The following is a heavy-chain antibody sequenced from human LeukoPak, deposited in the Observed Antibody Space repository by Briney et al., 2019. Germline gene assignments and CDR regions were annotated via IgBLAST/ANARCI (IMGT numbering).Heavy chain of an antibody. V-gene: IGHV5-51*01. D-gene: IGHD3-10*01. CDR3: ARPLQGYYGSGTDAFDI. Sequence: PGESLKISCKGSGYSFTSYWIGWVRQMPGKGLEWMGIIYPGDPDTRYSPSFQGQVTISADKSISTAYLQWSSLKASDTAMYYCARPLQGYYGSGTDAFDIWGQGTMVTVSS. CDR1: GYSFTSYW. J-gene: IGHJ3*02. CDR2: IYPGDPDT.